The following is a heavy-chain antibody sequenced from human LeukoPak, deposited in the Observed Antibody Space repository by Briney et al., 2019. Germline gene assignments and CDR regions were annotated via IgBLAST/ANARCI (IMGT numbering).Heavy chain of an antibody. V-gene: IGHV3-11*01. CDR1: GFIFSDFY. Sequence: GGSLRLSCAGSGFIFSDFYMSWIRQAPGKGLEWVSLIYSSSDYIYYADSVKGRFTISRDNAKNSLYLQMNSLRAEDTAVYYCARSQWNPGKATQTTWGQGTLVTVSS. CDR2: IYSSSDYI. J-gene: IGHJ5*02. D-gene: IGHD1-1*01. CDR3: ARSQWNPGKATQTT.